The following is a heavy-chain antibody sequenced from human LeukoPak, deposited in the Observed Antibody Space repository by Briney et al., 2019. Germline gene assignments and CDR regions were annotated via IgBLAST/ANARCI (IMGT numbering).Heavy chain of an antibody. D-gene: IGHD1-26*01. CDR1: GFTFSNYP. CDR3: ARSYGSYYFDY. CDR2: ISYDGNNK. J-gene: IGHJ4*02. V-gene: IGHV3-30-3*01. Sequence: GGSLRLSCAASGFTFSNYPMHWVRQAPGKGLEWMAVISYDGNNKYYADSVKGRGRFTISRDNAKNSLYLQMNSLRAEDTAVYYCARSYGSYYFDYWGQGTLVTVSS.